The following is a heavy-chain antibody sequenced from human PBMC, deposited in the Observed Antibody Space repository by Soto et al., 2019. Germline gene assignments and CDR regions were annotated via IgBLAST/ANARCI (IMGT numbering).Heavy chain of an antibody. CDR2: ISSSISYI. CDR3: ARERVVVVPAAAKLNYYYYGMAV. Sequence: GGSLRLSCAASGFTFSSYSMNWVRQAPGKGLEWVSSISSSISYIYYADSVKGRFTISRDNAKNSLYLQMNRLRAEDTAVYYSARERVVVVPAAAKLNYYYYGMAVWGQGTRVTVSS. D-gene: IGHD2-2*01. CDR1: GFTFSSYS. J-gene: IGHJ6*02. V-gene: IGHV3-21*01.